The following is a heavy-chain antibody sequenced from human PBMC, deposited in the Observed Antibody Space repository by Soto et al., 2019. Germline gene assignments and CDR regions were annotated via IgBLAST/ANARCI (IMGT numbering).Heavy chain of an antibody. V-gene: IGHV4-39*02. CDR3: VGDLAFCGGHCHLGAGTCFGP. CDR2: IYYSGRT. CDR1: GRSIRSSAYY. Sequence: QLQLQDSGPGLVKPSETLSLTCTVSGRSIRSSAYYWDWVRQTPGKELEWLGSIYYSGRTEYNPSIKSRHTISVDTFTNHCSLKVISVTSAATAVYYCVGDLAFCGGHCHLGAGTCFGPWGQGTLVTVSS. J-gene: IGHJ5*02. D-gene: IGHD2-21*02.